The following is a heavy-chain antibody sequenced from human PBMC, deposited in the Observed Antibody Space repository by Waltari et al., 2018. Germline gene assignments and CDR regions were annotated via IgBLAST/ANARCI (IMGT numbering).Heavy chain of an antibody. D-gene: IGHD4-17*01. V-gene: IGHV3-48*01. CDR1: GFTFSSYS. J-gene: IGHJ4*02. CDR3: ARVTGDYVSY. CDR2: ISSSSSTI. Sequence: EVQLVESGGGLVQPGGSLRLSCAASGFTFSSYSMNWVRQAPGKGLELFSDISSSSSTIYSADSVKGRFTISRDNAKNSLYLQMNSLRAEDTAVYYCARVTGDYVSYWGQGTLVTVSS.